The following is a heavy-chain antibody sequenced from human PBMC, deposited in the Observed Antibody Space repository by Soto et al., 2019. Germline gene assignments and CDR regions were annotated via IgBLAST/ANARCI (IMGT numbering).Heavy chain of an antibody. CDR3: ARDLPRDLVRGSFDI. J-gene: IGHJ3*02. D-gene: IGHD3-10*01. CDR1: GYTFTRYN. Sequence: QAQLVQSGAEVKKPGASANISCKASGYTFTRYNIYWVRQAPGQGLEWMGIIDTRGGSTDYTQRFQGRVTMTRDTSTGTVYMHLSSLGSEDTAIYYCARDLPRDLVRGSFDIWGQGTMVTVSS. CDR2: IDTRGGST. V-gene: IGHV1-46*01.